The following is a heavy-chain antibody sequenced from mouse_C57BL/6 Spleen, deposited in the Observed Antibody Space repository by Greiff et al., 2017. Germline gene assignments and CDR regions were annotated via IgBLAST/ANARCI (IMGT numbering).Heavy chain of an antibody. CDR1: GYTFTSYW. CDR3: ARVYYDYEGVHFDY. CDR2: IYPGSGST. Sequence: QVQLQQSGAELVKPGASVKMSCKASGYTFTSYWITWVKQRPGQGLEWIGDIYPGSGSTNYNEKFKSKATLTVDTSSSTAYMQLSSLTSEDSAVYYGARVYYDYEGVHFDYWGQGTTLTVSS. V-gene: IGHV1-55*01. D-gene: IGHD2-4*01. J-gene: IGHJ2*01.